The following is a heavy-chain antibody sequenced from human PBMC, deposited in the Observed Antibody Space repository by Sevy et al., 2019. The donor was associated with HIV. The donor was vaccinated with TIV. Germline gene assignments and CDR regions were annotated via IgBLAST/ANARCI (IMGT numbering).Heavy chain of an antibody. D-gene: IGHD1-26*01. V-gene: IGHV3-15*01. Sequence: GGSLRLSCAASGFSFTNAWMSWVRQAPGKGLEWVGRIKSKTDGGTRDCAAPVKGRFAISRDDSKSTFYLQMDSLKTEDTGVYYCTAGVGTSDCDYWGQGILVTVSS. CDR2: IKSKTDGGTR. CDR3: TAGVGTSDCDY. CDR1: GFSFTNAW. J-gene: IGHJ4*02.